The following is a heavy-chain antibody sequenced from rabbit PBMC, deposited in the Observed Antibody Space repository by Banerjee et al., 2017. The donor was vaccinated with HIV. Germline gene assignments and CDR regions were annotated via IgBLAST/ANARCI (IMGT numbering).Heavy chain of an antibody. CDR1: GFSFSNKYV. V-gene: IGHV1S45*01. J-gene: IGHJ4*01. CDR3: GRDSGGGSYYDL. Sequence: QEQLEESGGDLVKPEGSLTLTCTASGFSFSNKYVMCWVRQAPGKGLEWIACINTISGDTVYATWAKGRFTISKTSSTTVTLQMTSLTAADTATYFCGRDSGGGSYYDLWGPGTLVTVS. CDR2: INTISGDT. D-gene: IGHD8-1*01.